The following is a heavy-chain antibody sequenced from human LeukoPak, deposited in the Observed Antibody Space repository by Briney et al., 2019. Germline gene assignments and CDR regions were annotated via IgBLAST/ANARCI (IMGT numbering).Heavy chain of an antibody. D-gene: IGHD6-13*01. CDR1: GFTFSTYS. CDR3: ARVAEAAAFDS. Sequence: GGSLRLSCAASGFTFSTYSMNWVRQAPGKGLEWVSSISSNSRYIYYADSMRGRFTISRDNAKNSLYLQMHGLKPEDTAVYYCARVAEAAAFDSWGQGTLVTASS. J-gene: IGHJ4*02. CDR2: ISSNSRYI. V-gene: IGHV3-21*06.